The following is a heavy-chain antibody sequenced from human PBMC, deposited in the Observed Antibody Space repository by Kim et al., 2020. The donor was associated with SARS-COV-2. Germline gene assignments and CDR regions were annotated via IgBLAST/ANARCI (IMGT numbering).Heavy chain of an antibody. D-gene: IGHD3-22*01. V-gene: IGHV3-43*02. Sequence: GGSLRLSCAASGFTFDDYAMHWVRQAPGKGLEWVSLISGDGGSTYYADSVKGRFTISRDNSKNSLYLQMNSLRTEDTALYYCAKDRGNYYYDSSGYYLGYWGQGTLVTVSS. CDR2: ISGDGGST. J-gene: IGHJ4*02. CDR1: GFTFDDYA. CDR3: AKDRGNYYYDSSGYYLGY.